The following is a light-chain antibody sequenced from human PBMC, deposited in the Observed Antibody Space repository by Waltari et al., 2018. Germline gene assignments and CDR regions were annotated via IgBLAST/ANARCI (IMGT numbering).Light chain of an antibody. J-gene: IGKJ1*01. CDR3: QQANSFPWT. Sequence: DIQMTTSPSSVSASVGARITITCRASQGISSWLAWYQQKPGKAPKLLIYAASSLQSGVPSRFSGSGSATDFRLTIRGLQPEDFATYYCQQANSFPWTFGQGTKVEIK. CDR2: AAS. CDR1: QGISSW. V-gene: IGKV1-12*01.